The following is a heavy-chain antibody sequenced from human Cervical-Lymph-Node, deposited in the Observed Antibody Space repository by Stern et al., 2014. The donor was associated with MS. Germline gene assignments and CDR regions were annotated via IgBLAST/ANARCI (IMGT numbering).Heavy chain of an antibody. CDR2: INPSGCST. V-gene: IGHV1-46*01. CDR1: GYTFTSSY. J-gene: IGHJ4*02. D-gene: IGHD3-22*01. CDR3: AKDGGYYSDLAY. Sequence: EQLVESGTEVKKPGASVKVSCKASGYTFTSSYIHWVRLDPGQGLQWVGIINPSGCSTRNAQKFQGRVTLTKDTSTSTVYMELSGLTSEDTAIYFCAKDGGYYSDLAYWGQGTLVTVSS.